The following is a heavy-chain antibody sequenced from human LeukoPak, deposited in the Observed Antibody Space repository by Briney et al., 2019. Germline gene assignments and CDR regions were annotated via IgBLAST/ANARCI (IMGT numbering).Heavy chain of an antibody. J-gene: IGHJ4*02. V-gene: IGHV3-30*02. Sequence: GGSLRLSCAASGFTFNSYGMRWVRQAPGKGLGWVAFIQYAGSDKYYADSVKGRFTISRDNSKNTLHLQMNSLRAEDTAVYYCAKGWDVDTAIDYWGQGTLVTVSS. CDR1: GFTFNSYG. D-gene: IGHD5-18*01. CDR3: AKGWDVDTAIDY. CDR2: IQYAGSDK.